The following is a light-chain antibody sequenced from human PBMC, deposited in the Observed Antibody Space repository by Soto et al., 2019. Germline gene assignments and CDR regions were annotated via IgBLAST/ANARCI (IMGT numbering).Light chain of an antibody. CDR3: QSYDSSLSALYV. J-gene: IGLJ1*01. CDR2: GNS. Sequence: QSVLTQPPSVSGAPGQRVTISCTGSSSNIGAGYEVHWYQQLPGTAPKLLIYGNSHRPSGVPDRFSGSKSATSASLAITGLQAEDEADYCQSYDSSLSALYVFGTGTKVTVL. V-gene: IGLV1-40*01. CDR1: SSNIGAGYE.